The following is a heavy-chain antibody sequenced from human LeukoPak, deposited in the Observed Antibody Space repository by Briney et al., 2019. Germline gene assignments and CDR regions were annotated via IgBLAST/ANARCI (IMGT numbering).Heavy chain of an antibody. J-gene: IGHJ4*02. Sequence: ASETLSLTCTVSGGSISSSSYYWGWIRQPPGKGLEWIGTIYYSGSTYYNPSLKSRVTISVDTSRNQFSLRLNSVTAADTAVYYCVRHVGFSSGFDLWGQGTLVTVSS. CDR2: IYYSGST. CDR3: VRHVGFSSGFDL. CDR1: GGSISSSSYY. D-gene: IGHD6-19*01. V-gene: IGHV4-39*01.